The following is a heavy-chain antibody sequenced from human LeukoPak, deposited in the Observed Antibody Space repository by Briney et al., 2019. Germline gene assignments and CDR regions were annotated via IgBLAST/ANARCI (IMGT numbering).Heavy chain of an antibody. CDR2: INHSGST. Sequence: SETLSLTCAVYGGSLSGYYWSWIRQPPGKGLEWIGEINHSGSTKYNPSLKSRVTISVDTSKNQFSLKLSSVTAADTAVYYCARASNFDYYYYGMDVWGQGTTVTVSS. CDR1: GGSLSGYY. J-gene: IGHJ6*02. D-gene: IGHD4-11*01. V-gene: IGHV4-34*01. CDR3: ARASNFDYYYYGMDV.